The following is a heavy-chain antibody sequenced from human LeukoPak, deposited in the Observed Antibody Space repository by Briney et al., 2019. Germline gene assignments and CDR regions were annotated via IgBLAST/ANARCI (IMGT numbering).Heavy chain of an antibody. V-gene: IGHV4-34*01. CDR1: NGSFSDCY. CDR3: ARGISHSSGSIDY. J-gene: IGHJ4*02. Sequence: SETLSLTCAVYNGSFSDCYWSWVRQSPEKGPEWIAEMHHSGRTNYNPSLQSRVTISIDTSKNQFSLKLNSVTAADTAVYYCARGISHSSGSIDYWGQGTLVTVSS. D-gene: IGHD6-19*01. CDR2: MHHSGRT.